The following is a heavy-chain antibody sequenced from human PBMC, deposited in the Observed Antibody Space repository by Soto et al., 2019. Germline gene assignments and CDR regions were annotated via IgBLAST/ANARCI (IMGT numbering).Heavy chain of an antibody. CDR2: ISYTGRT. J-gene: IGHJ6*02. V-gene: IGHV4-61*03. Sequence: SETLSLTCTVPGDSVTSGSYYWTWLRQPPGKGLEWIGYISYTGRTKYNPSLQSRVTISVDTSKNDFSLNLSSVTAADTAVYFCAREWGLLPYYVMNVWGHGTAVTVSS. CDR1: GDSVTSGSYY. D-gene: IGHD7-27*01. CDR3: AREWGLLPYYVMNV.